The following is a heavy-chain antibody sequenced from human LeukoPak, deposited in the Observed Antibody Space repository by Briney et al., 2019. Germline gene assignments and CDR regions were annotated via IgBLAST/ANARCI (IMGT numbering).Heavy chain of an antibody. CDR1: GFTFSSYS. CDR3: ARGVYYFDF. J-gene: IGHJ4*02. Sequence: PGGSLRLSCAASGFTFSSYSMNWVRQAPGKGLEWVASIKQDGSEKYYVDSVKGRFTISRDNAKNSLYLQMNSLRAEDTAVYYCARGVYYFDFWGQGTLVTVSS. V-gene: IGHV3-7*02. CDR2: IKQDGSEK. D-gene: IGHD2-8*01.